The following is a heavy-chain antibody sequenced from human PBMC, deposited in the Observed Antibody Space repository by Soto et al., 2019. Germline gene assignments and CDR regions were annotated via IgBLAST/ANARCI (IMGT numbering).Heavy chain of an antibody. J-gene: IGHJ6*02. Sequence: GASVKVSCKASGYTFTSYDINWVRQATGQGLEWMGWMNPNSGNTGYAQKFQGRVTMTRNTSISTAYMELSSLRPEDTAVYYCARGRYCSSTSCLYYYYYGMDVWGQGTTVTVSS. V-gene: IGHV1-8*01. CDR3: ARGRYCSSTSCLYYYYYGMDV. CDR1: GYTFTSYD. CDR2: MNPNSGNT. D-gene: IGHD2-2*01.